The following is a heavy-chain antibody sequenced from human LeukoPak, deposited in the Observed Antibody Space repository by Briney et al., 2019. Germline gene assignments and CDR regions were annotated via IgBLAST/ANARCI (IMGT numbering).Heavy chain of an antibody. J-gene: IGHJ4*02. CDR1: GFTFSSYA. V-gene: IGHV3-30-3*01. CDR3: ARAKGDGYTIQDYFDY. D-gene: IGHD5-24*01. Sequence: GGSLRLSCAASGFTFSSYAMHWVRQAPGKGLEWVAVISYDGSNKYYADSVKGRFTISRDNSKNTLYLQMNSLRAEDTAVYYCARAKGDGYTIQDYFDYWGQGTLVTISS. CDR2: ISYDGSNK.